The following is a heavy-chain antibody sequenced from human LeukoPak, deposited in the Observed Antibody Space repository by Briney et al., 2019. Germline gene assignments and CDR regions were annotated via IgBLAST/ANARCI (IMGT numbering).Heavy chain of an antibody. J-gene: IGHJ4*02. D-gene: IGHD5-18*01. CDR3: ARERTTWDTAMVILFDY. CDR1: GFTFDDYG. CDR2: INWNGGST. V-gene: IGHV3-20*04. Sequence: GGSLRLSCAASGFTFDDYGMSWVRQAPGKGLEWVSGINWNGGSTGYADSVKVRFTISRDNAKNSLYLQMNSLRAEDTALYYCARERTTWDTAMVILFDYWGQGTLVTVSS.